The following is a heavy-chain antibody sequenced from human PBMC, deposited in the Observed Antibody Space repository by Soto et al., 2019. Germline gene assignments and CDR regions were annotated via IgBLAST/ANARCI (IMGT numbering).Heavy chain of an antibody. CDR3: ATAEVDY. J-gene: IGHJ4*02. Sequence: GGSLRLSCAASGFTFGNSWMHWVRQAPGEGLEWVSRMNSDGSSTNYADSVKGRFTVSRDNAKNTLYLQMNSLRAEDTAVYYCATAEVDYWGPGTLVTVSS. V-gene: IGHV3-74*01. CDR1: GFTFGNSW. CDR2: MNSDGSST.